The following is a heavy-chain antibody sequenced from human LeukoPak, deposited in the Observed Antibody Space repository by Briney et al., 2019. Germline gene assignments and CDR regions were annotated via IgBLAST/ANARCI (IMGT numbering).Heavy chain of an antibody. Sequence: SETLSLTCTVSGGSISNYYWSWIRQPPGKGLEWIGYISYIGSTKYNPSLKSRVTISEDTSKKQFSLKLSFVTAADTAVYYCAGSYHYYMDVWGKGTTVTVSS. CDR3: AGSYHYYMDV. J-gene: IGHJ6*03. V-gene: IGHV4-59*01. CDR2: ISYIGST. CDR1: GGSISNYY.